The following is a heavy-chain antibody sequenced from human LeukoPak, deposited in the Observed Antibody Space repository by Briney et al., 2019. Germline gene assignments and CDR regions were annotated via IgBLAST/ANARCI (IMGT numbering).Heavy chain of an antibody. CDR1: GGSFSGYY. V-gene: IGHV4-34*01. D-gene: IGHD3-10*01. CDR2: INHSGST. J-gene: IGHJ4*02. CDR3: ARGYCGSGSYLIFDY. Sequence: SETLSLTCAVYGGSFSGYYWSWIRQPPGKGLEWIGEINHSGSTNYNPSLKSRVTISVDTSKNQFSLKLSSVTAADTAVYYCARGYCGSGSYLIFDYWGQGTLVTVSS.